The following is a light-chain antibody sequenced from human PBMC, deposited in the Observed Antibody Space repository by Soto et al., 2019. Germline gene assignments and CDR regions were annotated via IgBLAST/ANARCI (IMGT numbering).Light chain of an antibody. CDR1: SSNIGINA. CDR3: AVWDDSLNGVV. V-gene: IGLV1-44*01. Sequence: QTVVNQPPSTSGTPGQRGTISCSGSSSNIGINAVNWYQQFPGTAPKLLIYNNYERPSGVPDRFSGSKSGTSASLAISGLQSEDEADYYCAVWDDSLNGVVFGGGTKVTVL. J-gene: IGLJ3*02. CDR2: NNY.